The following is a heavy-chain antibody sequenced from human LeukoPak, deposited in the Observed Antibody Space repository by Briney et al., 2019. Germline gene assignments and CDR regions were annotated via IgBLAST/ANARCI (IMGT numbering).Heavy chain of an antibody. V-gene: IGHV1-69*13. CDR3: ARDDRVGSAPVDY. CDR1: GGTFNSYT. D-gene: IGHD2-15*01. J-gene: IGHJ4*02. CDR2: IIPIFGTA. Sequence: ASVKVSCKTSGGTFNSYTVSWVRQAPGQGLEWMGGIIPIFGTANYAQKFQGRVTITADESTSTAYMELSSLRSEDTAVYYCARDDRVGSAPVDYWGQGTLVTVSS.